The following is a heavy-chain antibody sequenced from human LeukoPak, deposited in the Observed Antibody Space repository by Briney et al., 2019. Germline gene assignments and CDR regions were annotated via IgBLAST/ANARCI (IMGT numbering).Heavy chain of an antibody. J-gene: IGHJ3*02. D-gene: IGHD4-17*01. Sequence: PSETLSLTCTVSGASVSSGSYSWSWNRQPPGKGLERIGYMYYSGSTNYNPSLKSRVTISAHTSINQFSLKLSSVTAADTAIYYCARGSRTVTPRDAFDIWGQGTMVTVSS. CDR2: MYYSGST. V-gene: IGHV4-61*01. CDR1: GASVSSGSYS. CDR3: ARGSRTVTPRDAFDI.